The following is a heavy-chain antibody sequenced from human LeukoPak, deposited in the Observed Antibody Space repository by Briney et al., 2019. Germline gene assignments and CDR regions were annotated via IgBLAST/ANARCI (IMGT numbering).Heavy chain of an antibody. CDR1: GGSISSYY. CDR2: IYYSGST. CDR3: ARANWGLFDP. D-gene: IGHD7-27*01. V-gene: IGHV4-59*12. Sequence: SETLSLTCTVSGGSISSYYWSWIRQPPGKGLEWIGYIYYSGSTNYNPSLKSRVIISVGTSKNQFSLKLTSVTAADTAVYYCARANWGLFDPWGQGTLVTASS. J-gene: IGHJ5*02.